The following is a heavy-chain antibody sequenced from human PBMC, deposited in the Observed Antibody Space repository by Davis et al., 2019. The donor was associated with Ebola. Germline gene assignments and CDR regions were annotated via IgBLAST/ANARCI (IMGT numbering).Heavy chain of an antibody. V-gene: IGHV4-34*01. CDR2: INHSGST. CDR3: ASRVEEYCTGGVCYTDY. D-gene: IGHD2-8*02. CDR1: GGSFSGYY. Sequence: SETLSLTCAVYGGSFSGYYWSWIRQPPGKGLEWMGEINHSGSTNYNPSLKSRVTISVDTSKNQFSLKLSSVTAADTAVYYCASRVEEYCTGGVCYTDYWGQGTLVTVSS. J-gene: IGHJ4*02.